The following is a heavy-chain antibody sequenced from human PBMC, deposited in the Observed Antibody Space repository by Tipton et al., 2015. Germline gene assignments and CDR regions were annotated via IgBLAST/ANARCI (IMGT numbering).Heavy chain of an antibody. J-gene: IGHJ4*02. V-gene: IGHV3-23*01. D-gene: IGHD3-16*01. CDR3: AKEAEVGAYGPFNFDA. Sequence: GSLRLSCVTSGFTFSGYAMTWVRQAPGRGLECVSSISRRGDKIYTTDSVQGRFTISRDNSKNTLYLQMSSLRDEDTAIYYCAKEAEVGAYGPFNFDAWGQGTLVTVSS. CDR2: ISRRGDKI. CDR1: GFTFSGYA.